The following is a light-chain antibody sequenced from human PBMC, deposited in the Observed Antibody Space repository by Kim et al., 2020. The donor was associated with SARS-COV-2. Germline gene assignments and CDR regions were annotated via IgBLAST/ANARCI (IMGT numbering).Light chain of an antibody. CDR2: EVN. CDR1: SSDVGDDNY. V-gene: IGLV2-8*01. Sequence: QSALTQPPSASGSPGQSVTISCTGTSSDVGDDNYVSWYQQHPGKAPKLMIYEVNKRPSGVPDRCSGSKSGNTASLTVSGLQAEDEADYYCSSYAGSNNYVFGTGTKVTVL. CDR3: SSYAGSNNYV. J-gene: IGLJ1*01.